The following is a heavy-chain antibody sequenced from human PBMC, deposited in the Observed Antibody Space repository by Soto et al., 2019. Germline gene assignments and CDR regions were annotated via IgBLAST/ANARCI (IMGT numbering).Heavy chain of an antibody. V-gene: IGHV4-34*01. D-gene: IGHD6-19*01. CDR3: ARGLDSSGWYALHY. CDR2: INHSGST. Sequence: SETLSLTCAVYGGSFSGYYWSWIRQPPGKGLEWIGEINHSGSTNDNPSLKSRVTISVDTSKNQFSLKLSSVTAADTAVYYCARGLDSSGWYALHYWGQGTLVTVSS. J-gene: IGHJ4*02. CDR1: GGSFSGYY.